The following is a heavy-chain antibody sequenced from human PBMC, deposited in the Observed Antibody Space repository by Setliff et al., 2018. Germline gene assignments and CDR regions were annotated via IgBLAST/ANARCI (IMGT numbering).Heavy chain of an antibody. V-gene: IGHV4-34*01. CDR3: ARGKGSWVLLRWFDP. Sequence: SDTLSLTCAVYGGSFSGYYWTWIRQPPGKGLEWIGEINHSGSTNYNPSLKSRVTISVDTSKNQFSLKLSSVTAADTAVYYCARGKGSWVLLRWFDPWGQGTLVTVSS. CDR2: INHSGST. CDR1: GGSFSGYY. D-gene: IGHD3-10*01. J-gene: IGHJ5*02.